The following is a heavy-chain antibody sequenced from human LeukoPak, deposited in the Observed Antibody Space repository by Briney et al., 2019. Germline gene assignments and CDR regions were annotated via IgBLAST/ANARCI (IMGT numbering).Heavy chain of an antibody. Sequence: SETLSFTCTVSGGSISSYYWSWIRQPPGKGLEWIGYIYTSGSTNYNPSLKSRVTISVDTSKNQFSLKLSSVTAADTAVYYCARHGGYCSSTSCYSWFDPWGQGTLVTVSS. CDR2: IYTSGST. CDR3: ARHGGYCSSTSCYSWFDP. D-gene: IGHD2-2*02. J-gene: IGHJ5*02. CDR1: GGSISSYY. V-gene: IGHV4-4*09.